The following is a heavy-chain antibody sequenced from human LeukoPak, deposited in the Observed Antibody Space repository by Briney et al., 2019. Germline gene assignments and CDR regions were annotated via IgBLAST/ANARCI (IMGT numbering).Heavy chain of an antibody. CDR3: ARAYKDRSLAGKKEFFQH. Sequence: GGSLRLSCAASGFTFDNYAMSWVRQVPGKGLEWISLISWNSGTIGYADSVKGRFTISRDNANNFLYLQMNSLRAEDTALYYCARAYKDRSLAGKKEFFQHWGQGTLVTVSS. CDR1: GFTFDNYA. CDR2: ISWNSGTI. D-gene: IGHD6-19*01. J-gene: IGHJ1*01. V-gene: IGHV3-9*01.